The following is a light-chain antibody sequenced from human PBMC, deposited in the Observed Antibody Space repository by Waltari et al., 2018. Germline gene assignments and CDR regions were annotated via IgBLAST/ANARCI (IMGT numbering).Light chain of an antibody. CDR2: STH. J-gene: IGLJ3*02. CDR3: AAWDDSLNAWV. Sequence: QSVLTQPPSASGTPGQSVTLSCSGSSSNLGSNTVNWYQPPPGTAPKLPTYSTHQRPSGVPDRFSASKSGTSASLAISGLQSGDGADFYCAAWDDSLNAWVFGGGTKLTVL. V-gene: IGLV1-44*01. CDR1: SSNLGSNT.